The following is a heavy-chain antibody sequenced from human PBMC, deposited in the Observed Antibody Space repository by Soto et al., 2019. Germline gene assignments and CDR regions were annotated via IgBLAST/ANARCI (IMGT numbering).Heavy chain of an antibody. CDR1: GFTFSSYT. V-gene: IGHV3-21*01. J-gene: IGHJ3*02. CDR2: ISSGGSDV. Sequence: GGSLRLSCAASGFTFSSYTIHWVRQAPGKGLEWVSSISSGGSDVYYTDSVKGRFTISRDNAKNTLYLQMNSLRAEDTAVYYCARDEGDDYIWGSYPSAFAIWGQGTMVTVSS. D-gene: IGHD3-16*02. CDR3: ARDEGDDYIWGSYPSAFAI.